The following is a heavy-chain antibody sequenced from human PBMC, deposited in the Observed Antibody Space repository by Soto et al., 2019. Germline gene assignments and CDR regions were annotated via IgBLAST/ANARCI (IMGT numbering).Heavy chain of an antibody. J-gene: IGHJ5*02. CDR2: ISSSSSYI. Sequence: EVQLVESGGGLVKPGGSLRLSCAASGFTFSSYSMNWVRQAPGKGLEWVSSISSSSSYIYYADSVKGRFTISRDNAKNSLYLQMNSLRAEDTAVYYCARCGHGQLRPTSWGQGTLVTVSS. CDR1: GFTFSSYS. V-gene: IGHV3-21*01. D-gene: IGHD2-2*01. CDR3: ARCGHGQLRPTS.